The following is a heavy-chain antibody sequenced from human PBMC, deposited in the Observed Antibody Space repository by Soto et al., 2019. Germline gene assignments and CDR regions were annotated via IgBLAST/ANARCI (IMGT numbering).Heavy chain of an antibody. Sequence: QVQLQQWGAGLLKPSETLSLTCAVYGGSFSGYYWSWIRQPPGKGLEWIGEINHSGSTNYNPSLKSRVTISVDTSKNQFSLKLSSVTAADTAVYYGARGQKRWLQSHWGQGTLVTVSS. CDR1: GGSFSGYY. V-gene: IGHV4-34*01. J-gene: IGHJ4*02. CDR2: INHSGST. D-gene: IGHD5-12*01. CDR3: ARGQKRWLQSH.